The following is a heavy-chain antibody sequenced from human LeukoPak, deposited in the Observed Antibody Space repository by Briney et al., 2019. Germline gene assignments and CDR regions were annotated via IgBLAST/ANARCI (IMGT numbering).Heavy chain of an antibody. CDR2: VDPEDGET. Sequence: ASVKISCKASGYTFIDYYIHLVQQAPGKGLEWMGRVDPEDGETIYAEKFQARLPITADTSTDTAFMELSTLRSEATAVYYFPXXLSFRVVVVGGRTPSWGPGTLVTVSS. CDR1: GYTFIDYY. D-gene: IGHD2-15*01. CDR3: PXXLSFRVVVVGGRTPS. J-gene: IGHJ5*02. V-gene: IGHV1-69-2*01.